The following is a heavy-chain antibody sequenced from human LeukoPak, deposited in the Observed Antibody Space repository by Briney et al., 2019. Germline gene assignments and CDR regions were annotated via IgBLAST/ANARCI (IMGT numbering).Heavy chain of an antibody. CDR1: GFTFSSYG. J-gene: IGHJ3*01. CDR3: ARDKSGNL. V-gene: IGHV3-21*01. CDR2: ISSSSSYI. Sequence: PGGSLRLSCAASGFTFSSYGMHWVRQASGKGLEWVSSISSSSSYIYYADSVKGRFTISRDNAKNSLYLQMNSLRAEDTAVYYCARDKSGNLWGQGTMVTVSS. D-gene: IGHD1-14*01.